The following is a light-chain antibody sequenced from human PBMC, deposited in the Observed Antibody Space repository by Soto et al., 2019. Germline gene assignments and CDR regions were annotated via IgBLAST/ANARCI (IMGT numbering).Light chain of an antibody. CDR2: EVT. CDR1: SGDIGGFDY. CDR3: SSYKGSSTYV. J-gene: IGLJ1*01. V-gene: IGLV2-14*03. Sequence: QSGLTQPASVSGSPAQSVTISCTGTSGDIGGFDYVSWYQRHPGKSPKLMIYEVTNRPSGISHRFSGSKSGNTASLTISGLQAEDEADYYCSSYKGSSTYVFGTGTKVTVL.